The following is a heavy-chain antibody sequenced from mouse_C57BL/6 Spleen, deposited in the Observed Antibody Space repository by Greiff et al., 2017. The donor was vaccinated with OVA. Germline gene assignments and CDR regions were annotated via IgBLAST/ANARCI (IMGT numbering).Heavy chain of an antibody. D-gene: IGHD2-1*01. Sequence: VKLQQPGAELVKPGASVKLSCKASGYTFTSYWMHWVKQRPGQGLAWIGMIHPNSGSTNYNAKFKCKATLTLDKSSSTAYLQLSSLTSADSAVDYGARYYDGNTDAMDDWGQGTSVTVSS. CDR3: ARYYDGNTDAMDD. V-gene: IGHV1-64*01. J-gene: IGHJ4*01. CDR2: IHPNSGST. CDR1: GYTFTSYW.